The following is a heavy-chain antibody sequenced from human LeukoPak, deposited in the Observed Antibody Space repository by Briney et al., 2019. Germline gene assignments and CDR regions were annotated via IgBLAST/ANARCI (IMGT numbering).Heavy chain of an antibody. V-gene: IGHV1-18*01. CDR2: ISAYNGDT. D-gene: IGHD6-19*01. J-gene: IGHJ4*02. CDR3: ARDPSNTSGFYAYLDS. CDR1: GYTFTSYG. Sequence: PTASVKVSCKASGYTFTSYGISWVRQAPGQGLEWMGWISAYNGDTKYAQKTQGRVTMTTDASTSTAYMELRSLRSDDTAMYYCARDPSNTSGFYAYLDSWGQGTLVTVSS.